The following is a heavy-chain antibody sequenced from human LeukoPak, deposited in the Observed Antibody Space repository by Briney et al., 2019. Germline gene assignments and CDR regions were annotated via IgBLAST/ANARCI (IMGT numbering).Heavy chain of an antibody. J-gene: IGHJ4*02. CDR3: VRDDGYSPYDY. D-gene: IGHD5-24*01. V-gene: IGHV3-53*01. CDR2: IFIDDNT. CDR1: GFTVSSKY. Sequence: GGSLRLSCAASGFTVSSKYMSWVRQAPGKGLEWVSVIFIDDNTSYADSVRGRFTISRDNLKNTLYLQMNSLRVEDTAVYYCVRDDGYSPYDYWGQGTLVTDSS.